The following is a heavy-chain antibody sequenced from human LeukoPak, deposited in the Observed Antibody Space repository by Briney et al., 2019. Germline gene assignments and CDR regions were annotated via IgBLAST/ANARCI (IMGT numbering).Heavy chain of an antibody. V-gene: IGHV3-30*02. CDR2: IRYDGSNK. J-gene: IGHJ4*02. CDR1: GFTFSSYG. Sequence: GGSLRLSCAASGFTFSSYGMHWVRQAPGKGLEWVAFIRYDGSNKYYADSVKGRFTISRDNSKNTLYLQMNSLRSDDTAVYYCARADYYGSGRQLGYWGQGTLVTVSS. D-gene: IGHD3-10*01. CDR3: ARADYYGSGRQLGY.